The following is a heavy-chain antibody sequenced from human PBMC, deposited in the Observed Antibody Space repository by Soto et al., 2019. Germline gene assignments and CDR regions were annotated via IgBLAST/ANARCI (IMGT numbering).Heavy chain of an antibody. D-gene: IGHD3-10*01. Sequence: PSVTLSHTWTVSGGNISSLYCSWIRQQPGKGLEWIGYIYYSGSTNYNPSLKSRVTISVDTSKNQFSLKLSSVTAADTAVYYCARVIRAGPSFWFDPWGQGTLVTVSP. J-gene: IGHJ5*02. CDR3: ARVIRAGPSFWFDP. CDR2: IYYSGST. CDR1: GGNISSLY. V-gene: IGHV4-59*11.